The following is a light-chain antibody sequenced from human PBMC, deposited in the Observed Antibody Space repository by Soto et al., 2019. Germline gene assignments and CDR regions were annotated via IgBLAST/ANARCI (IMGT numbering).Light chain of an antibody. CDR3: CSYAGSSTYI. CDR2: EGS. V-gene: IGLV2-23*01. CDR1: GSDVGGYNY. Sequence: QSALTQPASVSGSPGQSITISCTGTGSDVGGYNYVSWYQQQPVKAPKLIIYEGSRRPSGVSNRFSGSKSGNTASLTISGLQADDEADYCCCSYAGSSTYIFGTGTKLTVL. J-gene: IGLJ1*01.